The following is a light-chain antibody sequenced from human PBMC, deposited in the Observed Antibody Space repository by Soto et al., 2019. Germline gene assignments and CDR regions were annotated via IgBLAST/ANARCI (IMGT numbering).Light chain of an antibody. V-gene: IGLV2-11*01. CDR2: DVS. J-gene: IGLJ1*01. CDR1: SSDVGGYIY. Sequence: QSVRTQPRSVSGSPGQSVTISCTGTSSDVGGYIYVSWYQQYPGKAPKLMIYDVSKRPSGVPDRFSGSKSGNTASLTISGLQGEDDADYCCGSFEGRHIYVGGTGTKVTVL. CDR3: GSFEGRHIYV.